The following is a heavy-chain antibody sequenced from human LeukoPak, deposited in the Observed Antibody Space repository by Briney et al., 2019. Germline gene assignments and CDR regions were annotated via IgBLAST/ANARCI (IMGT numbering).Heavy chain of an antibody. CDR2: IYYSGST. J-gene: IGHJ4*02. CDR1: GGSISSYY. V-gene: IGHV4-59*01. D-gene: IGHD3-9*01. CDR3: ARVKSDIFDC. Sequence: SETLSLTCTVSGGSISSYYWSWIRQPPGKGLGWIGYIYYSGSTNYNPSLKSRVTISVDTSKNQFSLKLSSVTAADTAVYYCARVKSDIFDCWGQGTLVTVSS.